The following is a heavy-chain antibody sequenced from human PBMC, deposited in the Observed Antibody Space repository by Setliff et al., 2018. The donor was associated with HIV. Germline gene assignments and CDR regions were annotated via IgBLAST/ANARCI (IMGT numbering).Heavy chain of an antibody. J-gene: IGHJ4*02. V-gene: IGHV3-21*06. Sequence: GGSLRLSCAASGFTFSNAWMNWVRQAPGKGLEWVSSISSGSTYIYYVDSVKGRFTVSRDNAKNSLYLQMNSLRAEDTAVYYCVSPLAEYSYGSEMDYWGQGTLVTVSS. CDR1: GFTFSNAW. CDR2: ISSGSTYI. CDR3: VSPLAEYSYGSEMDY. D-gene: IGHD5-18*01.